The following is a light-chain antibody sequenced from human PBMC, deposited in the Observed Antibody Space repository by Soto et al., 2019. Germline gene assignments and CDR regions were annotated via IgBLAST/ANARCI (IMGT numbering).Light chain of an antibody. V-gene: IGKV3-11*01. Sequence: EIVLTQSPATLSSFPGDRVTLSCRASQYINTRLAWYQHRPGQAPRLLIYQTSIRAAGIPARFSASGSGTDFTLTISDVQREDFALYYCHQRQSWPRTFGQGTKVDIK. J-gene: IGKJ1*01. CDR1: QYINTR. CDR2: QTS. CDR3: HQRQSWPRT.